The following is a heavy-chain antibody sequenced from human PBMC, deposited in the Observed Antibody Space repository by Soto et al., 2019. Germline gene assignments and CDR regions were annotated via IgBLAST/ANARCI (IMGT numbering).Heavy chain of an antibody. Sequence: GGSLRLSCAASGFTFDDYAMHWVRQAPGKGLEWVSGISWNSGSIGYADSVKGRFTISRDNAKNSLYLQMNSLRAEDTALYYCAKEWVLHLGAFDTWGQGTMVTVSS. J-gene: IGHJ3*02. CDR1: GFTFDDYA. CDR2: ISWNSGSI. V-gene: IGHV3-9*01. D-gene: IGHD3-16*01. CDR3: AKEWVLHLGAFDT.